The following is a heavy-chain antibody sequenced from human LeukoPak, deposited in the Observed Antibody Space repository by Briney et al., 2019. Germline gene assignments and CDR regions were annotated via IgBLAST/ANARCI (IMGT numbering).Heavy chain of an antibody. CDR1: GFTFTGYS. CDR2: ISTVSTYT. D-gene: IGHD6-25*01. J-gene: IGHJ6*03. V-gene: IGHV3-21*01. Sequence: GGSLRLSCAPSGFTFTGYSMNWVRQAPGKGLEWVAHISTVSTYTHYTDSVKGRFTISRDNRKNLLYLQMSSLGAEDTAVYYCARDGSGFYHYYYMDVWGKGTTVTVSS. CDR3: ARDGSGFYHYYYMDV.